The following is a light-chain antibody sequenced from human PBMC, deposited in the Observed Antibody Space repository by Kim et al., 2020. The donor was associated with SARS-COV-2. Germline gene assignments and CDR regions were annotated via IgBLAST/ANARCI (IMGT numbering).Light chain of an antibody. CDR3: QQYNNWPPVT. V-gene: IGKV3-15*01. Sequence: EIVMTQSPATLSVSPGDRATLSCRASQGVSSNLAWFQQKPGQAPRLLIYGASTRATGIPARFSGTWSGTEFTLTISSLQSEDFAVYYCQQYNNWPPVTFGQGTRLGIK. CDR2: GAS. CDR1: QGVSSN. J-gene: IGKJ5*01.